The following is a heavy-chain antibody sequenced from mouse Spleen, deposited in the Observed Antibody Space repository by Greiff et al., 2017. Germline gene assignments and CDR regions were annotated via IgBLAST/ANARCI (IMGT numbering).Heavy chain of an antibody. CDR1: GFTFSDYY. CDR3: ARGGAYYSNYFDY. V-gene: IGHV5-16*01. D-gene: IGHD2-5*01. CDR2: INYDGSST. J-gene: IGHJ2*01. Sequence: EVQLVESEGGLVQPGSSMKLSCTASGFTFSDYYMAWVRQVPEKGLEWVANINYDGSSTYYLDSLKSRFIISRDNAKNILYLQMSSLKSEDTATYYCARGGAYYSNYFDYWGQGTTLTVSS.